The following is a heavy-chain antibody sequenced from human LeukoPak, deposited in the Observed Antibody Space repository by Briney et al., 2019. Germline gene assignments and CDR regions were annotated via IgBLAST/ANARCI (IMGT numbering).Heavy chain of an antibody. Sequence: GASVKVSCKASGGTFSSYAISWVRQAPGQGLEWMGGIIPIFGTANYAQKFQGRVTITADKSTSTAYMELSSLRSEDTAAYYCARESGYSYGYDYYYYMDVWGKGTTVTVSS. V-gene: IGHV1-69*06. CDR3: ARESGYSYGYDYYYYMDV. J-gene: IGHJ6*03. D-gene: IGHD5-18*01. CDR2: IIPIFGTA. CDR1: GGTFSSYA.